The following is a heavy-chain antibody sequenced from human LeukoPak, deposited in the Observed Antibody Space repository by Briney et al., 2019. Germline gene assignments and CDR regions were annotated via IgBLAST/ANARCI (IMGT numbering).Heavy chain of an antibody. J-gene: IGHJ4*02. D-gene: IGHD3-16*01. Sequence: PSETLSLTCAVYGGSFSGYYWSWIRQPPGKGLEWIGEINHSGSTNYNPSLKSRVTISVDTSKNQFSLKLSSVTAADTAVYYCARGGVFYYWGQGTLVTVSS. V-gene: IGHV4-34*01. CDR3: ARGGVFYY. CDR1: GGSFSGYY. CDR2: INHSGST.